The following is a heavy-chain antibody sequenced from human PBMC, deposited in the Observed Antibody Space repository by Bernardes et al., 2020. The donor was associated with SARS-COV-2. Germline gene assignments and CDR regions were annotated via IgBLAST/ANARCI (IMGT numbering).Heavy chain of an antibody. CDR3: AREYTYGFDS. D-gene: IGHD5-18*01. V-gene: IGHV3-48*03. J-gene: IGHJ4*02. CDR1: GFTFSSSV. Sequence: WGSLRLSCAASGFTFSSSVMNWIRQPPGKGLEWVSYISTGGSTKYYADSVKGRFTISRDNAKNSMYLQMNSLRAEDTAVYYCAREYTYGFDSWGQGTLVTVSS. CDR2: ISTGGSTK.